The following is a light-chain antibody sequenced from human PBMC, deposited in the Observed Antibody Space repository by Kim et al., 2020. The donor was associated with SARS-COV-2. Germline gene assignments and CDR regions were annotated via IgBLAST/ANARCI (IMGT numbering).Light chain of an antibody. V-gene: IGKV1-17*03. J-gene: IGKJ4*01. Sequence: DIQMTQSPSAMSASVGDRVTITCRASQDIADYLAWFQQKPGSVPKRLIYGASSLQSGVPSRFSGSGSGTDFTLTISSLQPEDFGTYYCLQHITYPLTFGGGTKVDIK. CDR3: LQHITYPLT. CDR1: QDIADY. CDR2: GAS.